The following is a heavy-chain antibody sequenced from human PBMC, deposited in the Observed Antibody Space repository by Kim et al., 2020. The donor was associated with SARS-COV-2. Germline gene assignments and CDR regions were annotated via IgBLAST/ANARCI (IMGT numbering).Heavy chain of an antibody. Sequence: GGSLRLSCAASGFTFSSYSMNWVRHAPGKGLEWVSYISSSSSTIYYADSVKGRFTISRDNAKNSLYLQMNSLRAEDTAVYYCARAPVRAAWGHGKMVTVSA. CDR2: ISSSSSTI. V-gene: IGHV3-48*04. CDR1: GFTFSSYS. CDR3: ARAPVRAA. D-gene: IGHD6-25*01. J-gene: IGHJ3*01.